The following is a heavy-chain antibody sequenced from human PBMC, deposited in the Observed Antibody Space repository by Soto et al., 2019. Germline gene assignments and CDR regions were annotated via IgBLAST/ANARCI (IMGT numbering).Heavy chain of an antibody. J-gene: IGHJ5*02. CDR3: ARDVPGEWELSRGTT. D-gene: IGHD1-26*01. CDR2: IIPIFGTA. V-gene: IGHV1-69*13. Sequence: ASVKVSCKASGGTFSSYAISWVRQAPGQGLEWMGGIIPIFGTANYAQKFQGRVTITADESTSTAYMELSSLRSEDTAVYYCARDVPGEWELSRGTTWGQGTLVTVSS. CDR1: GGTFSSYA.